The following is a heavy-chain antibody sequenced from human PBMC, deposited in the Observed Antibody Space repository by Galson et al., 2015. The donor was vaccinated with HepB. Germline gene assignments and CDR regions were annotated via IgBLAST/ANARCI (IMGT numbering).Heavy chain of an antibody. J-gene: IGHJ4*02. CDR2: IIPIFGTA. Sequence: SVKVSCKASGGTFSSYAISWVRQAPGQGLEWMGGIIPIFGTANYAQKFQGRVTITADKSTSTAYMELSSLRSEDTAVYYCARGWGAVAEPRRVRGYYFDYWGQGTLVTVSS. CDR1: GGTFSSYA. V-gene: IGHV1-69*06. CDR3: ARGWGAVAEPRRVRGYYFDY. D-gene: IGHD6-19*01.